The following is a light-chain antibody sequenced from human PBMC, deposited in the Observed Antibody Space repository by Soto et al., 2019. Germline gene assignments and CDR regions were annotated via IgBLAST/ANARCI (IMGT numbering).Light chain of an antibody. J-gene: IGKJ1*01. CDR2: GAS. Sequence: EIVLTQSPGTLSLSPGERATLSCRASQSVGSSYLAWYQQKPGQAPRLLIYGASSRATAIADRFSGSGSGTDFTLTISRLEPGDFAVYYCQQYGYSSWTFGQGTKVEIK. V-gene: IGKV3-20*01. CDR1: QSVGSSY. CDR3: QQYGYSSWT.